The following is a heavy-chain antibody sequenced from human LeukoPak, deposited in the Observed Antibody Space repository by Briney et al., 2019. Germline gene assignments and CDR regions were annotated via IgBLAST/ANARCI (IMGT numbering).Heavy chain of an antibody. D-gene: IGHD4-11*01. Sequence: PGGSLRLSCAASGFTFSSFWMTWVRQAPGKGLEWMASIKLDGSETSYVDSVKGRFTISRDNTKNSLYLQMNSLRVEDTAIYYCARGVTLGDWGQGTLVTVSS. V-gene: IGHV3-7*04. CDR2: IKLDGSET. CDR1: GFTFSSFW. J-gene: IGHJ4*02. CDR3: ARGVTLGD.